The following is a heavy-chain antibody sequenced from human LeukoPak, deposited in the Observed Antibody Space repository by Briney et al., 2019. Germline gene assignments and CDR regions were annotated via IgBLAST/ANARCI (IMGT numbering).Heavy chain of an antibody. D-gene: IGHD3-10*01. CDR3: ARVSYSSGSYYYYYYYGMDV. V-gene: IGHV1-8*01. Sequence: ASVKVSCKASGYTFTSYDINWVRQATGQGLEWMGWMNPNSGNTGYAQKFQGRVTMTRNTSISTAYMELSSLRSEDTAVYYCARVSYSSGSYYYYYYYGMDVWGQGTTVTVSS. J-gene: IGHJ6*02. CDR1: GYTFTSYD. CDR2: MNPNSGNT.